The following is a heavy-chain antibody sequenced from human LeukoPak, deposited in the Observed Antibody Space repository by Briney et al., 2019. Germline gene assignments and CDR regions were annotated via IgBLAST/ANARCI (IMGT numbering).Heavy chain of an antibody. V-gene: IGHV1-18*01. CDR3: ARDTPYYCTNGVCFGAVDTEFDY. Sequence: GASVTVSCMASGYTFTSYGISWVRQAPGQGLEWMGWISAYNGNTNYAQKLQGRVTMTTDTSTSTAYMELRSLRSDDTAVYYCARDTPYYCTNGVCFGAVDTEFDYWGQGTLVTVSS. D-gene: IGHD2-8*01. J-gene: IGHJ4*02. CDR2: ISAYNGNT. CDR1: GYTFTSYG.